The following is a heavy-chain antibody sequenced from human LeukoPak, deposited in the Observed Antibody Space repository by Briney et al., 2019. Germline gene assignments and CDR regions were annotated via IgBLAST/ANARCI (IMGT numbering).Heavy chain of an antibody. CDR1: GFTFSGYG. CDR2: IWHDGSNE. CDR3: AKRGHYSINWYHHFDY. Sequence: GSLRLSFAASGFTFSGYGMHWGRQAPGKGLEWLALIWHDGSNENYAASVKGRFTISRDNSKNTLYLQMNSLRADDTAVYYCAKRGHYSINWYHHFDYWGQGTLVTVSS. V-gene: IGHV3-33*06. J-gene: IGHJ4*02. D-gene: IGHD6-13*01.